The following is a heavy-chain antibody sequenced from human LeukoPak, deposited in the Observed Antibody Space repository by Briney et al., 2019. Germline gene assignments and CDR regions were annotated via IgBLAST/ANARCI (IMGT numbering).Heavy chain of an antibody. CDR3: ARLRLTYYYDSSGPTDY. V-gene: IGHV4-59*08. CDR2: IYYSGST. J-gene: IGHJ4*02. CDR1: GGSISSYY. Sequence: TPSETLSLTCTVSGGSISSYYWSWIRQPPGKGLEWIGYIYYSGSTNYNPSLKSRVTISVDTSKNQFSLKLSSVTAADTAVYYCARLRLTYYYDSSGPTDYWGQGTLVTVSS. D-gene: IGHD3-22*01.